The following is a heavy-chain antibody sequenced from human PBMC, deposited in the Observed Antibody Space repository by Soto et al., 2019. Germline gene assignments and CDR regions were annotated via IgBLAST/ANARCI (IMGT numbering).Heavy chain of an antibody. CDR1: GFTFSSYW. J-gene: IGHJ4*02. CDR2: IKQDGSEK. V-gene: IGHV3-7*01. D-gene: IGHD3-3*01. CDR3: ASSITIFGVVPYYFDY. Sequence: GGSLRLSCAASGFTFSSYWMSWVRQAPGKGLEWVANIKQDGSEKYYVDSVKGRFTISRDNAKNSLYLQMNSLRAEDTAVYYCASSITIFGVVPYYFDYWGQGTLVTVSS.